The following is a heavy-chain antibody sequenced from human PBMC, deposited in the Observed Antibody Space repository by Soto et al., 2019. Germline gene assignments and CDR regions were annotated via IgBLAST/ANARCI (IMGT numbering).Heavy chain of an antibody. D-gene: IGHD2-2*01. V-gene: IGHV3-30-3*01. CDR2: ISYDGSNK. J-gene: IGHJ5*02. Sequence: GGSLRLSCAASGFTFSSYAMHWVRQAPGKGLEWVAVISYDGSNKYYADSVKGRFTISRDNSKNTLYLQMNSLRAEDTAVYYCARDGVVVPAAMGGNWFDPWGQGTLVTVSS. CDR3: ARDGVVVPAAMGGNWFDP. CDR1: GFTFSSYA.